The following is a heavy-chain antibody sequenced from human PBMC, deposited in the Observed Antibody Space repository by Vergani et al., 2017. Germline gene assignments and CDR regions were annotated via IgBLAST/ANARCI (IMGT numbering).Heavy chain of an antibody. Sequence: EVQLVQSGAEVKKPGESLRISCKGSGYSFTSYWISWVRQMPGKGLEWMGRIDPSDSYTNYSPSFQGHVTISADKSISTAYLQWSSLKASDTAMYYCASQPIPDGYNSWGYYYYGMDVWGQGTTVTVSS. D-gene: IGHD5-24*01. V-gene: IGHV5-10-1*01. CDR3: ASQPIPDGYNSWGYYYYGMDV. J-gene: IGHJ6*02. CDR1: GYSFTSYW. CDR2: IDPSDSYT.